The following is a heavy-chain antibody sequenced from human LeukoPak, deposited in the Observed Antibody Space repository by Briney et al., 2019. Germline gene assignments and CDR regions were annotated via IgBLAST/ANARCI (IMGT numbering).Heavy chain of an antibody. J-gene: IGHJ4*02. CDR2: IYYSGST. CDR3: ARSGPRWPFDY. Sequence: SETLSLTCTVSGGSISSSSYYWGWIRQPPGKGLEWIGSIYYSGSTYYNPSLKSRVTISVDTSKNQFSLKLSSVTAADTAVYYCARSGPRWPFDYWGQGTLVTVSS. D-gene: IGHD4-23*01. V-gene: IGHV4-39*07. CDR1: GGSISSSSYY.